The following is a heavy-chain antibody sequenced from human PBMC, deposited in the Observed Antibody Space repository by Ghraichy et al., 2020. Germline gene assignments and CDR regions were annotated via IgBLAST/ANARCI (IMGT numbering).Heavy chain of an antibody. J-gene: IGHJ4*02. Sequence: SETLSLTCTVSGGSISSGGYYWSWIRQHPGKGLEWIGYIYYSGSTYYNPSLKSRVTISVDTSKNQFSLKLSSVTAADTAVYYCARVGNHDYGDPYYFDYWGQGTLVTVSS. CDR3: ARVGNHDYGDPYYFDY. D-gene: IGHD4-17*01. CDR1: GGSISSGGYY. CDR2: IYYSGST. V-gene: IGHV4-31*03.